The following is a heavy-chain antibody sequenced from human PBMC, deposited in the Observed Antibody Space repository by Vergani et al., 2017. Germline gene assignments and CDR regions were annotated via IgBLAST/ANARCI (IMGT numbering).Heavy chain of an antibody. CDR1: GGTFSSYA. CDR3: ATWGWLQLVRVEAYYFDY. J-gene: IGHJ4*02. CDR2: IIPIFGTA. D-gene: IGHD5-24*01. V-gene: IGHV1-69*01. Sequence: QVQLVQSGAEVKKPGSSVKVSCKASGGTFSSYAISWVRQAPGQGLEWMGGIIPIFGTANYAQKFQGRVTITADESTSTAYMGLSSLRSEDTAVYYCATWGWLQLVRVEAYYFDYWGQGTLVTVPS.